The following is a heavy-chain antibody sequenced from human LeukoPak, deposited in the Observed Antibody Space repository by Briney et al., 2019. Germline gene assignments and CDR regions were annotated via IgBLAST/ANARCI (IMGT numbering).Heavy chain of an antibody. CDR2: IYYSGST. CDR3: ARVQGEAAATSGYNWFDP. D-gene: IGHD2-2*01. CDR1: GGSISSYY. J-gene: IGHJ5*02. V-gene: IGHV4-59*01. Sequence: SETLSLTCTVSGGSISSYYWSWIRQPPGKGLEWIGYIYYSGSTNYNPSLKSRVTISVDTSKNQFSLKLSSVTAADTAVYYCARVQGEAAATSGYNWFDPWGQGTLVTVSS.